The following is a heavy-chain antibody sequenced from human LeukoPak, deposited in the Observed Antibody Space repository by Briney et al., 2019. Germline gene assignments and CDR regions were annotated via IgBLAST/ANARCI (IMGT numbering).Heavy chain of an antibody. D-gene: IGHD1-7*01. V-gene: IGHV3-7*01. CDR2: INQGGSEK. CDR1: GFTFRIYW. CDR3: ARAPDAGTTDY. J-gene: IGHJ4*02. Sequence: GGSLRLSCEVSGFTFRIYWMSWVRQAPGKGPEWVANINQGGSEKYYVDSVKGRFTISRDNAENSLYLQLNSLRADDTAVYFCARAPDAGTTDYWGQGTLVTVSS.